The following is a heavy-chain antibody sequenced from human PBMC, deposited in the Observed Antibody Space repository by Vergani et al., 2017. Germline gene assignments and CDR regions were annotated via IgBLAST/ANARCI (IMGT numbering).Heavy chain of an antibody. J-gene: IGHJ6*02. V-gene: IGHV4-59*01. CDR1: GSSISSYY. CDR3: ARAYSGSYSADYYYYYGMDF. Sequence: QVQLQESGPGLVKSSETLSLTCTVSGSSISSYYWSWIRQPPGKGLEWIGYIYYSGSTNYNPSLKSRVTISVDTSKNQFSLKLSSVTAADTAVYYCARAYSGSYSADYYYYYGMDFWGQGTTVTVSS. CDR2: IYYSGST. D-gene: IGHD1-26*01.